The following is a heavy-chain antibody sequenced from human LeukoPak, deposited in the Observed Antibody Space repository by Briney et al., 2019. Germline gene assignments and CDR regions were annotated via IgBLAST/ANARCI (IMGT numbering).Heavy chain of an antibody. CDR2: IFYSGVT. Sequence: SETLSLTSTMSGGSMIKYYRGWIRQTPGEGLESLGYIFYSGVTDYNPSLKSRLTISIDTSKSQFSLNLNSATAADTAAYYCARLGSQLWRYFDCWGQGTLVTASS. V-gene: IGHV4-59*01. CDR3: ARLGSQLWRYFDC. D-gene: IGHD5-18*01. CDR1: GGSMIKYY. J-gene: IGHJ4*02.